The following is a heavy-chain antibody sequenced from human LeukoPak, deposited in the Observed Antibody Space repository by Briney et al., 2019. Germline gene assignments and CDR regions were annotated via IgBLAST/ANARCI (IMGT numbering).Heavy chain of an antibody. CDR3: AKAVAVALDY. CDR2: ISHSGRST. D-gene: IGHD6-19*01. V-gene: IGHV3-23*01. J-gene: IGHJ4*02. CDR1: GFIFSDFD. Sequence: GGSLRLSCAASGFIFSDFDMSWVRQAPGKGLEWVSAISHSGRSTYYADSVKGRFTISRNNSKNTLYLEMNSLRADDTAVYYCAKAVAVALDYWGQGTLVTVSS.